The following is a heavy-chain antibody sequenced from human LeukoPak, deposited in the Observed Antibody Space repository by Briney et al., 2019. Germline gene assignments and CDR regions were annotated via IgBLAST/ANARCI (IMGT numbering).Heavy chain of an antibody. V-gene: IGHV3-30*03. Sequence: GGSLRLSCAVSGVTFSSYGMHWVRQAPGKGLEWVAVISYDGSNKYYADSVKGRFTISRDNAKNSLYLQMNSLRAEDTAVYYCARAHIAAAGYPFDYWGQGTLVTVSS. CDR2: ISYDGSNK. D-gene: IGHD6-13*01. J-gene: IGHJ4*02. CDR3: ARAHIAAAGYPFDY. CDR1: GVTFSSYG.